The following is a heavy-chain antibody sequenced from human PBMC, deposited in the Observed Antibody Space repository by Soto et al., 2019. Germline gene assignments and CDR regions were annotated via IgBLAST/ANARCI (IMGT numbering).Heavy chain of an antibody. D-gene: IGHD6-19*01. J-gene: IGHJ3*02. CDR3: ATSGWLGVNDAFDI. Sequence: EVQLVESGGGLVQPGGSLRLSCAASGFTVSSNYMSWVRQAPGKGLEWVSVIYSGGSTYYADSVKGRFTISRHNSKNTLYLQMNRLRGEDTAVYYCATSGWLGVNDAFDIWGQGTMVTVSS. CDR1: GFTVSSNY. CDR2: IYSGGST. V-gene: IGHV3-53*04.